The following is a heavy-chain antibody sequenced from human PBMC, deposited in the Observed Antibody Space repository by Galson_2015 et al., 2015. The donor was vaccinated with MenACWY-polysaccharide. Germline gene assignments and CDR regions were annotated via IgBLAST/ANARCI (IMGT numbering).Heavy chain of an antibody. CDR1: GFTFCSYW. Sequence: SLRLSCAASGFTFCSYWMSWVRQAPGKGLEWVAHIKRDESEKYYVDSVKGRFAISRDNSKNSLYLQMNSLRAEDTAVYSCARGHYGLDVWGQGTTVIVSS. J-gene: IGHJ6*02. CDR2: IKRDESEK. V-gene: IGHV3-7*03. CDR3: ARGHYGLDV.